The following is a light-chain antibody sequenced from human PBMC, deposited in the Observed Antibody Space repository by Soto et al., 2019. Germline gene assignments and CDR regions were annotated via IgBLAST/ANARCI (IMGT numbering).Light chain of an antibody. Sequence: QSVLTQPPSASGTPGQRVTIPCSGSSSNIGTNYVYWYQRLPGTAPKLLIYRNNQRPSGVPDRLSGPKSGTSDSLAISGLRSEDDADYYCAAGDDSLSGNVFGKGNKVPVL. J-gene: IGLJ1*01. V-gene: IGLV1-47*01. CDR2: RNN. CDR3: AAGDDSLSGNV. CDR1: SSNIGTNY.